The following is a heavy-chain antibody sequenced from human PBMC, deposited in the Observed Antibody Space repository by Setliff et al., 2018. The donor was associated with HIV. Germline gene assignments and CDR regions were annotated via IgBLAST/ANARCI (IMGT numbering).Heavy chain of an antibody. CDR3: ARDAPGNTEAAPDY. J-gene: IGHJ4*02. V-gene: IGHV1-18*01. CDR1: GYSFTTSG. D-gene: IGHD6-6*01. CDR2: ISTYNDNT. Sequence: GASVKVSCKASGYSFTTSGVSWVRQAPGQGLEWMGWISTYNDNTNYAQKLQGRVTMTTDTSTSTAYMELRSLRSDDTAVYYCARDAPGNTEAAPDYWGQGTLVTVSS.